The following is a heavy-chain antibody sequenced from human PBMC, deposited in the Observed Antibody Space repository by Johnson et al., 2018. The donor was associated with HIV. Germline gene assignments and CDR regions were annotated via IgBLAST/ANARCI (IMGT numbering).Heavy chain of an antibody. CDR1: GFTFSSYD. Sequence: MLLVESGGGVVQPGGSLRLSCAASGFTFSSYDMHWVRQATGKGLEWVSAIGTAGDTYYPGSVKGRFTISRENAKNSLYLQMNSLRAEDTAVYYCARAYSYGVFDIWGQGTMVTVSS. CDR3: ARAYSYGVFDI. J-gene: IGHJ3*02. V-gene: IGHV3-13*01. D-gene: IGHD5-18*01. CDR2: IGTAGDT.